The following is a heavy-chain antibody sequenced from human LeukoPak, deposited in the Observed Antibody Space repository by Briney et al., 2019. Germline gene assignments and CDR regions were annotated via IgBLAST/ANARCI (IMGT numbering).Heavy chain of an antibody. CDR1: GFTFSSYW. Sequence: GGSLRLSCAASGFTFSSYWMSWVRQAPGKGPEWVANIKQDGSEKSYVDSVKGRFTISRDNAENSLFLQMNSLRVDDTAVYYCARDPSSIVVAGRKDMDVWGKGTTVSVSS. D-gene: IGHD6-19*01. CDR3: ARDPSSIVVAGRKDMDV. CDR2: IKQDGSEK. J-gene: IGHJ6*03. V-gene: IGHV3-7*01.